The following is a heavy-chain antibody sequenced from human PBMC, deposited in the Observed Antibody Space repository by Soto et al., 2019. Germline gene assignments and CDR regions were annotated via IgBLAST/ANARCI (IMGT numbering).Heavy chain of an antibody. J-gene: IGHJ6*02. CDR2: ISANNGNI. CDR3: ARQKGINNYYGMDV. V-gene: IGHV1-18*04. D-gene: IGHD3-10*01. CDR1: GYTFTSYT. Sequence: QVQLVQSGAEVKKPGASVKVSCKASGYTFTSYTFSWVRQAPGQGLEWMGWISANNGNIRYAQKLPGRVTMTTDTSTSTVYVEVWSLRSDDTAVYYCARQKGINNYYGMDVWGQGTTVTVSS.